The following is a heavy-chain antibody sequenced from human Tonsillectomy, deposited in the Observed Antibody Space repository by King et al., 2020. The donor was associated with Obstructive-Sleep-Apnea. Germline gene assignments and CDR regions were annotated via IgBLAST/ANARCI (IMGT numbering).Heavy chain of an antibody. CDR2: INHSGST. J-gene: IGHJ5*02. V-gene: IGHV4-34*01. Sequence: VQLQQWGAGLLKPSETLSLTCAVYGGSFSDYYWSWIRQPPGKGLECIGEINHSGSTNYNPSLKSRVTISVDTSNNQFSLKLSSVTAADTAVYYWARGSGAAAVNWFDPWGQGTLVTVSS. CDR3: ARGSGAAAVNWFDP. CDR1: GGSFSDYY. D-gene: IGHD6-13*01.